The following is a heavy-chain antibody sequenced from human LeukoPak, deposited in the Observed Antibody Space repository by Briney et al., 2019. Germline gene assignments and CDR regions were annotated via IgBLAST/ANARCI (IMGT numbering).Heavy chain of an antibody. CDR3: ARESSTSCYNY. CDR1: GFTFSSYW. CDR2: IKQDGSEK. V-gene: IGHV3-7*01. J-gene: IGHJ4*02. D-gene: IGHD2-2*02. Sequence: PGGSLRLSCAASGFTFSSYWLSSVRQAPGKGLEWVAHIKQDGSEKYYVDSVKGRFTISRDNAKYSLYLQMNSLRAEDTAVYYCARESSTSCYNYWGQGTLVTVYS.